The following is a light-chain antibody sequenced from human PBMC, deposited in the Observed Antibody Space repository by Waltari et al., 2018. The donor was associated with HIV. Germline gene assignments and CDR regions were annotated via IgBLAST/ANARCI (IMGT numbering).Light chain of an antibody. J-gene: IGLJ3*02. CDR3: STWDNSLSHWV. Sequence: QSVVPPPPSSSGPPGPPISVYSSGDFSTPGGTFACWYQQRPGAAPRLLTYRNDQRPSGVPDRFSGSKSATSASLAISGLRAEDEADYHCSTWDNSLSHWVFGGGTKVTDL. CDR2: RND. CDR1: FSTPGGTF. V-gene: IGLV1-47*01.